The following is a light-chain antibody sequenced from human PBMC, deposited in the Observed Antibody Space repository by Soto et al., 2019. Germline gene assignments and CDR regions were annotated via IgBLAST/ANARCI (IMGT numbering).Light chain of an antibody. Sequence: EIVMTQSPATLSVSPGERATLSCRASQSVSSNLAWYQQKPRQAPRLLIYGASTRATGIPARFSGSGSGTEFTLTISSLQSEDFEVYYCQQYNNRWTFGQGTKVEIK. V-gene: IGKV3-15*01. J-gene: IGKJ1*01. CDR1: QSVSSN. CDR3: QQYNNRWT. CDR2: GAS.